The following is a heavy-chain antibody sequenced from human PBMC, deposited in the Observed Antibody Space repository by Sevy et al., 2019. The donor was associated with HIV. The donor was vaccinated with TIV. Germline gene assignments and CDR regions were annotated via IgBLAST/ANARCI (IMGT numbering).Heavy chain of an antibody. J-gene: IGHJ4*02. CDR1: AITIRDYW. CDR2: INPDGSKI. V-gene: IGHV3-7*02. Sequence: GGSLRLSCEASAITIRDYWMNWVRQAPGKGLEWVANINPDGSKIYYADSVKGRFTISRDSAKNSVFLQMTSLRAEDTAVYYCVRAIQLAASYWGQGMLVTVSS. CDR3: VRAIQLAASY. D-gene: IGHD2-15*01.